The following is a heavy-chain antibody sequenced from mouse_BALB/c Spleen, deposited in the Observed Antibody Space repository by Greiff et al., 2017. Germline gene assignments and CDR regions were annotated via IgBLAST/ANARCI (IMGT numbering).Heavy chain of an antibody. CDR2: IYPYNGGT. CDR3: ARGGSSGLRGDAMDY. J-gene: IGHJ4*01. D-gene: IGHD3-1*01. CDR1: GYTFTDYN. Sequence: EVKLVESGPELVKPGASVKISCKASGYTFTDYNMHWVKQSHGKSLEWIGYIYPYNGGTGYNQKFKSKATLTVDNSSSTAYMELRSLTSEDSAVYYCARGGSSGLRGDAMDYWGQGTSVTVSS. V-gene: IGHV1S29*02.